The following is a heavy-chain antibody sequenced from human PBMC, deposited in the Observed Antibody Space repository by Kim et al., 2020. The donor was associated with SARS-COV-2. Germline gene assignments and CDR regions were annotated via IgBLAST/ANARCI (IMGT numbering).Heavy chain of an antibody. Sequence: GGSLRLSCAASGFTFSSHGMHWVRQAPGKGLEWVAVISYDGSNKYYADSVKGRFTISRDNSKNTLYLQMNSLRAEDTAVYYCAKILVRRFSLHYGMDVWGQGTTVTVSS. V-gene: IGHV3-30*18. CDR2: ISYDGSNK. CDR3: AKILVRRFSLHYGMDV. J-gene: IGHJ6*01. D-gene: IGHD6-6*01. CDR1: GFTFSSHG.